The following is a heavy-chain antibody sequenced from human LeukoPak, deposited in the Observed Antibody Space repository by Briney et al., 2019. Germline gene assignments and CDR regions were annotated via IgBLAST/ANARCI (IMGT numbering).Heavy chain of an antibody. D-gene: IGHD3-10*01. CDR2: IYPGNYEI. J-gene: IGHJ3*02. V-gene: IGHV5-51*01. CDR1: GYNFSRYW. CDR3: ARPYYGSGSYGDAFDI. Sequence: GESLKISCKGSGYNFSRYWIGWVRQMPGKGLEWMGTIYPGNYEIRYSPSFQGQVTISADKSISTAYLQWSSLKASDTAMYYCARPYYGSGSYGDAFDIWGQGTMVTVSS.